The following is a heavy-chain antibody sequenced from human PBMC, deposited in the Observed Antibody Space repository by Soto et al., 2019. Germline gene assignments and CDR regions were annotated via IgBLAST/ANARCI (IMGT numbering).Heavy chain of an antibody. V-gene: IGHV3-49*03. CDR1: GFTIGDYA. Sequence: GGSLRLSCTASGFTIGDYAMSWYRQAPGKGLDWVGLIRSKVHGGTTEHAASVKGRFSISRDDSRGIAYLQMDSLTTEDTAVYFCSSCRLSYSLFPNDWVQGSVVTDCS. CDR3: SSCRLSYSLFPND. CDR2: IRSKVHGGTT. D-gene: IGHD1-26*01. J-gene: IGHJ1*01.